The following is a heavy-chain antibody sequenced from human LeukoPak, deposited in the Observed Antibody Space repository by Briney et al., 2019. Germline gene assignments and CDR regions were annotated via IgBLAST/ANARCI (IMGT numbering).Heavy chain of an antibody. J-gene: IGHJ3*02. CDR1: GFTFSTFG. V-gene: IGHV3-33*01. D-gene: IGHD2-15*01. CDR2: IWYDANTK. Sequence: GRSLRLSCAASGFTFSTFGMHWVRQAPGKGLEWVADIWYDANTKEYADSVKGRFTISRDNAKNSLYVQMNSLRDEDTAVYYCARATGYCRGGSCHHDAFDIWGQGTMVTVSS. CDR3: ARATGYCRGGSCHHDAFDI.